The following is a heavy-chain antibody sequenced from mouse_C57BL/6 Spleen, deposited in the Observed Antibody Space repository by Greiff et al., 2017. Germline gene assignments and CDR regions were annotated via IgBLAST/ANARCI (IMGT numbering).Heavy chain of an antibody. V-gene: IGHV5-12*01. CDR2: ISNGGGST. CDR1: GFTFSDYY. Sequence: EVQLVESGGGLVQPGGSLKLSCAASGFTFSDYYMYWVRQTPEKRLEWVAYISNGGGSTYYPDTVKGRFTISRDNAKNTLYLQMSRLKSEDTAMYYCARHRDYYGSSYAMDYWGQGTSVTVSS. J-gene: IGHJ4*01. CDR3: ARHRDYYGSSYAMDY. D-gene: IGHD1-1*01.